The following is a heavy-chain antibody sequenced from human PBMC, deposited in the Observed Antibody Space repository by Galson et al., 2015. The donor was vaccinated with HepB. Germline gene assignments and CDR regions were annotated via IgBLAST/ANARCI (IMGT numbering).Heavy chain of an antibody. J-gene: IGHJ5*02. Sequence: LRLSCAASGFTFSRYAMTWVRQAPGKGLEWVSTIPGDADRTDYADSVKGRLTISRDNSKNTLYLQMNSLRPEDTAMYYCAKFKMYGDTENWFDPWGQGTLVIVSS. CDR1: GFTFSRYA. D-gene: IGHD4-17*01. CDR3: AKFKMYGDTENWFDP. V-gene: IGHV3-23*01. CDR2: IPGDADRT.